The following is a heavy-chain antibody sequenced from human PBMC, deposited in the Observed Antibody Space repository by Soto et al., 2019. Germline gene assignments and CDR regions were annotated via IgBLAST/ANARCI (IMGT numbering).Heavy chain of an antibody. D-gene: IGHD3-10*01. V-gene: IGHV4-39*01. Sequence: SETLSLTCTVSGGSISSSSYYWGWIRQPPGKGLEWIGSIYYSGSTYYNPSLKSRVTISVDTSKNQFSLKLSSVTAADTAVYYCARVRGDYGSGSYYNVPRLYYYMDVWGKGTTVTVSS. J-gene: IGHJ6*03. CDR3: ARVRGDYGSGSYYNVPRLYYYMDV. CDR1: GGSISSSSYY. CDR2: IYYSGST.